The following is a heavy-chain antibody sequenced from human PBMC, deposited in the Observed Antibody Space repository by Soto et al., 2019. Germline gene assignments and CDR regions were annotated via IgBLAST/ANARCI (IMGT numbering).Heavy chain of an antibody. D-gene: IGHD5-18*01. CDR3: ARGYGRNFDY. V-gene: IGHV4-39*01. CDR1: GASITSGNYY. J-gene: IGHJ4*02. Sequence: SETLSLTCTVSGASITSGNYYWGWIRQPPGKGLQWIGSSSYTGNTYYNPSLRSRVTISVDTSNNQFSLRLTSVTAADTAIYYCARGYGRNFDYWGQGTLVTVSS. CDR2: SSYTGNT.